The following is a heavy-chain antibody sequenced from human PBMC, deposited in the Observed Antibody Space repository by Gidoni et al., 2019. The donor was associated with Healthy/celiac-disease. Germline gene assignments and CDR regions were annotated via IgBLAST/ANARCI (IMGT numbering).Heavy chain of an antibody. CDR3: ARDLYYGGGYTDY. D-gene: IGHD4-17*01. Sequence: EVQLVESGGGLVKPGGSLRLSCAASGFTFSSYSMNWVRQAPGKGLEWVSSISSSSSYIYYADSVKGRFTISRDNAKNSLYLQMNSLRAEDTAVYYCARDLYYGGGYTDYWGQGTLVTVSS. V-gene: IGHV3-21*01. CDR1: GFTFSSYS. J-gene: IGHJ4*02. CDR2: ISSSSSYI.